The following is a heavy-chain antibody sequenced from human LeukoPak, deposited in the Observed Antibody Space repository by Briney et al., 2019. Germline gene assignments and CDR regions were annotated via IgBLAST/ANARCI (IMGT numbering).Heavy chain of an antibody. D-gene: IGHD6-6*01. V-gene: IGHV3-23*01. CDR1: GFTFSSYA. Sequence: GGSLRLSCAASGFTFSSYAMSWVRQAPGKGLEWVSVISGGGAGTFYAYADSVKGRFTISRDISKNTLYLQMNSLRAEDTAVYYCARALETGLYSSSRWYYYYYMDVWGKGTTVTVSS. CDR2: ISGGGAGT. CDR3: ARALETGLYSSSRWYYYYYMDV. J-gene: IGHJ6*03.